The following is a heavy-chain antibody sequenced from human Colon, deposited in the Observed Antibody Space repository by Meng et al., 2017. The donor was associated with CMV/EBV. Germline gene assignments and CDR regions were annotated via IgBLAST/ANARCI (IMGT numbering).Heavy chain of an antibody. CDR1: GYTFTGYL. CDR3: GTFGGDFDY. V-gene: IGHV1-2*02. CDR2: INPYSGDT. Sequence: QVHLRQTGAEMREPGASVKVSCKASGYTFTGYLIHWVRQAPGQGLEWMGWINPYSGDTIYAQKFEVGVTMTRDASITTAYLELSSLKSDDTAVYYCGTFGGDFDYWGQGTLVTVFS. D-gene: IGHD3-3*01. J-gene: IGHJ4*02.